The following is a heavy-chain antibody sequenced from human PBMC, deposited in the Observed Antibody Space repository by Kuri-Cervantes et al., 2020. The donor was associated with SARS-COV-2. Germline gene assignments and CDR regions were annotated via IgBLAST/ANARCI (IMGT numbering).Heavy chain of an antibody. D-gene: IGHD5-24*01. V-gene: IGHV3-30*02. CDR1: GFTFSSYG. CDR2: IWYDGSNK. CDR3: AKNGEMATIDEHYFDY. Sequence: GESLKISCAASGFTFSSYGMHWVRQAPGKGLEWVAVIWYDGSNKYYADSVKGRFTISRDNSKNTLYLQMNSLRADDTAVYYCAKNGEMATIDEHYFDYWGQGTLVTVSS. J-gene: IGHJ4*02.